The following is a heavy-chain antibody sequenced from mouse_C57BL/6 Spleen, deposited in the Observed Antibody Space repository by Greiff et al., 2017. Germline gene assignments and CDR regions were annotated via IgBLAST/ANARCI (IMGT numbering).Heavy chain of an antibody. D-gene: IGHD2-2*01. CDR3: ARFSYGYDLDY. V-gene: IGHV1-69*01. J-gene: IGHJ2*01. Sequence: VQLQQPGAELVMPGASVKLSCKASGYTFTSYWMHWVKQRPGQGLEWIGEIDPSDSYTNYNQKFKGKSTVTVDKSSSTAYMQLSSLTSEDSAVYYCARFSYGYDLDYWGQGTTLTVSS. CDR2: IDPSDSYT. CDR1: GYTFTSYW.